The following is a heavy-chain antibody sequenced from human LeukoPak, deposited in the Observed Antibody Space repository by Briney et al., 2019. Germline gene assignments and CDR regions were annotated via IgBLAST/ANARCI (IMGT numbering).Heavy chain of an antibody. D-gene: IGHD7-27*01. CDR3: ARGLLTARARDAFDI. CDR2: VSAYNGNT. J-gene: IGHJ3*02. V-gene: IGHV1-18*01. CDR1: GYTFTTYG. Sequence: GASVKVSFKASGYTFTTYGISWVRQAPGQGREWMGWVSAYNGNTNYAQKLQGRVTMTTDTSANTAYMELGSLRSDDTAVYYCARGLLTARARDAFDIWGQGTMVTVSS.